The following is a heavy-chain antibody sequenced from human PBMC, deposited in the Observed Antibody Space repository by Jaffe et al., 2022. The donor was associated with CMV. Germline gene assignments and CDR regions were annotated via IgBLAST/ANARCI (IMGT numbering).Heavy chain of an antibody. V-gene: IGHV3-11*06. CDR1: GFTFSDYY. J-gene: IGHJ4*02. CDR3: ARARGVRGVIIPYYFDY. CDR2: ISSSSRYT. Sequence: QVQLVESGGGLVKPGGSLRLSCAASGFTFSDYYMSWIRQAPGKGLEWVSYISSSSRYTNYADSVKGRFPISRDNAKNSLYLQMNSLRAEDTAVYYCARARGVRGVIIPYYFDYWGQGTLVTVSS. D-gene: IGHD3-10*01.